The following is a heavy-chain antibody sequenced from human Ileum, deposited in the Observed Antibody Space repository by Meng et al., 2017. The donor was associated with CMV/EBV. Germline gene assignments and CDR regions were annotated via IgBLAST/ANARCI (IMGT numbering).Heavy chain of an antibody. CDR2: INPGRGTT. D-gene: IGHD2-21*01. CDR1: GYSFITDS. Sequence: ASGYSFITDSMHWVRQAPGQRLEWMGIINPGRGTTTYAQHFQGRVTMTRDTSTSTVYMELSSLRSEDTAIYYCAKAYCGKDCYYLGPWGQGTLVTVSS. CDR3: AKAYCGKDCYYLGP. V-gene: IGHV1-46*01. J-gene: IGHJ5*02.